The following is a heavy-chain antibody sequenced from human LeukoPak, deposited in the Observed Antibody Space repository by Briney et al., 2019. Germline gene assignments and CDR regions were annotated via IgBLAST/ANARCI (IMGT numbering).Heavy chain of an antibody. CDR1: GGSISSSSYY. D-gene: IGHD3-22*01. Sequence: PSETLSLTCTVSGGSISSSSYYWGWIRPPPGKGLEWIGSIYYSGSTYYNPSLKSRVTISVATSRNAFCLLLSSVTAADTDVYYCASGIRGDYYDTSGYLDYWGQGTLVTVSS. CDR2: IYYSGST. J-gene: IGHJ4*02. V-gene: IGHV4-39*01. CDR3: ASGIRGDYYDTSGYLDY.